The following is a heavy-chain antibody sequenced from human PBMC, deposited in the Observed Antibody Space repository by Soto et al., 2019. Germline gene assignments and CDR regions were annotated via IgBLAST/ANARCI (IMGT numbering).Heavy chain of an antibody. CDR3: TRGYGDYVRDY. Sequence: VQLVESGGGLVQPGESLKLSCAVSGFTFSGSAMHWVRQASGKGLEWVGRIRSKANNYATAYAASVKGRFTISRDDSKTTAYLQMNSLKSEDTAVYCCTRGYGDYVRDYWGQGTLVTVSS. CDR2: IRSKANNYAT. D-gene: IGHD4-17*01. CDR1: GFTFSGSA. J-gene: IGHJ4*02. V-gene: IGHV3-73*01.